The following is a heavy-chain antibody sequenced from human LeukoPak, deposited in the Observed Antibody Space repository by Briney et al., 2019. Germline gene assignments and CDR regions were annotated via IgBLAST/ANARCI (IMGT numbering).Heavy chain of an antibody. Sequence: GGSLRLSCAASGFTFSSYSMNWVRQAPGKGLEWVSSISSSSSYIYYADSVKGRFTISRDNAKNSLYLQMNSLRAEDTAVYYCANWGTTSTGAPRYWGQGTLVTVSS. D-gene: IGHD1-1*01. V-gene: IGHV3-21*04. CDR2: ISSSSSYI. CDR3: ANWGTTSTGAPRY. CDR1: GFTFSSYS. J-gene: IGHJ4*02.